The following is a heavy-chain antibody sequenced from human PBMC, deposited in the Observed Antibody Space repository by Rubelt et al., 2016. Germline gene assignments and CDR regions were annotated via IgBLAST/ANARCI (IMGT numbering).Heavy chain of an antibody. CDR2: IYYSGST. CDR3: ARGTLHVDWLVPDAFDI. D-gene: IGHD3-9*01. Sequence: QVQLQESGPGLVKPSQTLSLTCTVSGGSISSGGYYWSWIRQHPGKGLEWIGYIYYSGSTYYNPSLKSRVCISVDKSKNQFSLKLSSVTAADTAVYYCARGTLHVDWLVPDAFDIWGQGTMVTVSS. V-gene: IGHV4-31*03. CDR1: GGSISSGGYY. J-gene: IGHJ3*02.